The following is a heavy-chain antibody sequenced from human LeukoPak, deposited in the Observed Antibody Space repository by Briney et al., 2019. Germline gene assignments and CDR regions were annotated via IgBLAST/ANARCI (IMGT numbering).Heavy chain of an antibody. CDR1: GASINGFS. D-gene: IGHD1-26*01. J-gene: IGHJ3*01. CDR3: ARERSGRYYTFDV. CDR2: VSQRGAT. Sequence: SETLSLTCSVSGASINGFSWSWIRQTPEKGLEWIGYVSQRGATTSNPSLKTRVSISADTSKSQFSLKMTSVTAADTAIYYCARERSGRYYTFDVWGPGTMVSVS. V-gene: IGHV4-59*13.